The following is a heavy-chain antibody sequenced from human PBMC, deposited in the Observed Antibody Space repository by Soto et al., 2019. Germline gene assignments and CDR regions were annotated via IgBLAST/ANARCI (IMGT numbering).Heavy chain of an antibody. CDR1: GDSVSSNSAA. Sequence: QVQLQQSGPGLLKPSQTLSLTCAISGDSVSSNSAAWNWIRQSPSRGLEWLGRTYYRSKWYNDYEVSVKSRITIDPDTSKHQFSLQLNSVSPEDTAVYYCARQGSRPHWYFDLWGRGTLVTVSS. CDR2: TYYRSKWYN. V-gene: IGHV6-1*01. CDR3: ARQGSRPHWYFDL. J-gene: IGHJ2*01. D-gene: IGHD6-6*01.